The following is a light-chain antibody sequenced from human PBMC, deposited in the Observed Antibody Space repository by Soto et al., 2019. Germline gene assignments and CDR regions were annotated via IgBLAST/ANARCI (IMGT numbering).Light chain of an antibody. Sequence: EIVLTQSPGTLSFSPGERGTLSCMANQSLSSSYLAWYQQKPGQAPRLLIHGASSRSAGIPDRFSGSGSGTDFTLTISSLEPEDFAVYYCQQYAGSPFTFGPGTKVDGK. CDR2: GAS. J-gene: IGKJ3*01. CDR3: QQYAGSPFT. CDR1: QSLSSSY. V-gene: IGKV3-20*01.